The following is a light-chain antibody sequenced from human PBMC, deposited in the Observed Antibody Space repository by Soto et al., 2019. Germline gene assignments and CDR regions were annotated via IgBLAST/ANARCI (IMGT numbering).Light chain of an antibody. J-gene: IGKJ1*01. V-gene: IGKV1-12*01. CDR3: QQTDSFPRT. CDR1: QDIATW. CDR2: AAS. Sequence: DIQMTQSPSSVSASVGDRVTITCRASQDIATWVAWYQQKPGKAPKLLTYAASSLQSGVPSRFSGSGSGTDFTLTISILQPEDFATYYCQQTDSFPRTFGQGTKVDNK.